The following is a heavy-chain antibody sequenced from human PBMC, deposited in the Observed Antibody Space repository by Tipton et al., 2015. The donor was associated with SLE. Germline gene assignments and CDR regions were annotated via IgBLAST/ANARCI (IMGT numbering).Heavy chain of an antibody. J-gene: IGHJ6*03. CDR2: VNYIGST. CDR1: GGSISSYV. D-gene: IGHD3-3*01. Sequence: TLSLTCTVSGGSISSYVWSWIRQPPGTGLEWIGYVNYIGSTNYNPSLRSRVTISVDRSKNQFSLSLTSVTAADTAIYYCARGRNDFWSGSHFYFFYLDVWGKGTTVAVSS. CDR3: ARGRNDFWSGSHFYFFYLDV. V-gene: IGHV4-59*12.